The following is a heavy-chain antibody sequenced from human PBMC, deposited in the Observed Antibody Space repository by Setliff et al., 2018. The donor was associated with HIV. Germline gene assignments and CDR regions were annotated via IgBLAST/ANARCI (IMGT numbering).Heavy chain of an antibody. CDR2: INAGDGNT. D-gene: IGHD3-16*02. J-gene: IGHJ4*02. Sequence: ASVKVSCKASGYIFSNFAMHWVRQVPGPRLEWMGWINAGDGNTKYSQNIQGGVTITRDTSATTVYMELSRLRSEDTAVYYCARDGAYVWGTYRYQGFDHWGQGTLV. CDR3: ARDGAYVWGTYRYQGFDH. V-gene: IGHV1-3*01. CDR1: GYIFSNFA.